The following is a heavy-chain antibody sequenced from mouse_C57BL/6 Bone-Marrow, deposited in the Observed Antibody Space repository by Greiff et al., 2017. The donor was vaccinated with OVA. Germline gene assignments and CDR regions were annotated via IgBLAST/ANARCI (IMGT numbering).Heavy chain of an antibody. V-gene: IGHV1-22*01. CDR1: GYTFTDYH. Sequence: VQLKQSGPELVKPGASVKMSCKASGYTFTDYHMHWVKQSHGKSLEWIGYINTNNGGNSYTQKFKGKATLTVNKSSSTAYMELRSLTTEDSAVYYGAPCMTTRDYWGQGTTLTVSS. CDR2: INTNNGGN. CDR3: APCMTTRDY. D-gene: IGHD2-10*02. J-gene: IGHJ2*01.